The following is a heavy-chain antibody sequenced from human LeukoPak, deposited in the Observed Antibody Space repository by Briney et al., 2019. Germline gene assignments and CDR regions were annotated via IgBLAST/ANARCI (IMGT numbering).Heavy chain of an antibody. CDR3: ARDSGGRYGGDY. V-gene: IGHV1-46*01. CDR2: INPSGGST. J-gene: IGHJ4*02. Sequence: GIINPSGGSTTYAQKFQGRVTMTRDTSTSTVYMELSSLRSEDTAVYYCARDSGGRYGGDYWGQGTLVTVSS. D-gene: IGHD2-15*01.